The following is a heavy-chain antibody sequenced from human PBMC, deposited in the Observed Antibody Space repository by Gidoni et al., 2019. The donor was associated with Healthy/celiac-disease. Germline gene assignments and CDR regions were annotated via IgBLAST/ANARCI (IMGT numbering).Heavy chain of an antibody. CDR1: GGSIRSSY. J-gene: IGHJ4*02. CDR2: IYYSGST. CDR3: ARHYRGTDGYKRLYFDY. D-gene: IGHD1-26*01. V-gene: IGHV4-59*08. Sequence: QVQLQESGPGLVKPSETLSLTCTVSGGSIRSSYWSWIRQPPGKGLEWMGYIYYSGSTNYNPPLKSRVTISVDTSKNQFSLKLSSVTAADTAVYYCARHYRGTDGYKRLYFDYWGQGTLVTVSS.